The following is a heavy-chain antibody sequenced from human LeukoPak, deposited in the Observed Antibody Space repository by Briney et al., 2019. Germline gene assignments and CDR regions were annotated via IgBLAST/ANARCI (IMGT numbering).Heavy chain of an antibody. CDR2: IYHSGST. CDR1: GGSISSGGYY. CDR3: ARDVRDSSGYYFDY. J-gene: IGHJ4*02. D-gene: IGHD3-22*01. Sequence: PSQTLSLTCTVSGGSISSGGYYWSWIRQPPGKGLEWIGYIYHSGSTYYNPSLKSRVTISVDRSKNQFSLKLSSVTAADTAVYYCARDVRDSSGYYFDYWGQGTLVTVSS. V-gene: IGHV4-30-2*01.